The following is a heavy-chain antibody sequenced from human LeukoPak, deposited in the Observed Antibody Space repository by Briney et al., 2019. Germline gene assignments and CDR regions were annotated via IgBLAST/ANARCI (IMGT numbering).Heavy chain of an antibody. J-gene: IGHJ4*02. CDR2: ISVIGGST. V-gene: IGHV3-23*01. CDR3: AKDLMTSVATPLDY. D-gene: IGHD4-17*01. Sequence: GGSLRLSCAAPGFTFSSYAMTWVRQAPGKGLEWVSLISVIGGSTYYADSVKGRFTISRDNSKNTLFLQMNSLRAEDTAVYYCAKDLMTSVATPLDYWGQGTLVTVSS. CDR1: GFTFSSYA.